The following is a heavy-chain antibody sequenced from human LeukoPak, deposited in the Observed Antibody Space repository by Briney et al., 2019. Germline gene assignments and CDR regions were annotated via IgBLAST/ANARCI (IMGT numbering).Heavy chain of an antibody. J-gene: IGHJ4*02. D-gene: IGHD1-26*01. Sequence: GGSLRLSCAASGFTFSSYSMNWVRQAPGKGLEWVSYISNSSSTIYYADSVKGRFTISRDNAKNSLYLQMNSLRAEDTAVYYCAIIYLIVEATTFDYWGQGTLVTVSS. V-gene: IGHV3-48*01. CDR3: AIIYLIVEATTFDY. CDR1: GFTFSSYS. CDR2: ISNSSSTI.